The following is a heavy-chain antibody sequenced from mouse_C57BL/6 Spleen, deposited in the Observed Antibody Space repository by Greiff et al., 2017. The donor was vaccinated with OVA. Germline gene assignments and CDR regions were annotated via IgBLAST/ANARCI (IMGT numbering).Heavy chain of an antibody. D-gene: IGHD4-1*01. J-gene: IGHJ1*03. CDR1: GYTFTSYW. V-gene: IGHV1-74*01. CDR2: IHPSDSDT. CDR3: AIGKNWDWYFDV. Sequence: QVQLQQPGAELVKPGASVKVSCKASGYTFTSYWMHWVKQRPGQGLEWIGRIHPSDSDTNSNQKFKGKATLTVDKSSSTAYMQLSSLTAEDSAVYYCAIGKNWDWYFDVWGTGTTVTVSS.